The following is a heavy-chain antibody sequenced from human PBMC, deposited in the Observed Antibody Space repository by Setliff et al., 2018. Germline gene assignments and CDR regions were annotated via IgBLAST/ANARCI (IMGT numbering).Heavy chain of an antibody. CDR3: AKVPNSGGYAGPFDF. J-gene: IGHJ4*02. Sequence: PGGSLRLSCAASGFTFSSYAMSWVRQAPGKGLEWVSFIQHDGSREFYGDPVKGRFIISRDNSKNTLYLQMNSLSAEDTAVYYCAKVPNSGGYAGPFDFWGQGTLVTVSS. D-gene: IGHD5-12*01. CDR1: GFTFSSYA. V-gene: IGHV3-30*02. CDR2: IQHDGSRE.